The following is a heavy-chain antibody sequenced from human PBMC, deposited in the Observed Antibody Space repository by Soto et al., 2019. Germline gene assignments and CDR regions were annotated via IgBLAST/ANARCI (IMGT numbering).Heavy chain of an antibody. Sequence: GGSLRLSCAAPGFTFSSYGMHWVRQAPGKGLEWVAVIWYDGSNKYYADSVKGRFTISRDNSKNTLYLQMNSLRAEDTAVYYCARGCSGGSCYSREEPGNWFDPWGQGTLVTVSS. CDR1: GFTFSSYG. D-gene: IGHD2-15*01. J-gene: IGHJ5*02. CDR3: ARGCSGGSCYSREEPGNWFDP. V-gene: IGHV3-33*01. CDR2: IWYDGSNK.